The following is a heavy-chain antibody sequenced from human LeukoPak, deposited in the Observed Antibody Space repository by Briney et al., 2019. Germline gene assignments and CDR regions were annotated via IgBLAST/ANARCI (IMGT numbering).Heavy chain of an antibody. Sequence: TLSXTXTVSGVSLSRGGYSWTWIRQPPRKGLEWIGDIYHTGNTNYNPSLKSRFTISVDASKNQVSLRLTSVTAADTAVYYCARGRYSSGWYKEKTWFDPWGQGILVTVSS. CDR2: IYHTGNT. D-gene: IGHD6-19*01. V-gene: IGHV4-30-4*07. CDR1: GVSLSRGGYS. J-gene: IGHJ5*02. CDR3: ARGRYSSGWYKEKTWFDP.